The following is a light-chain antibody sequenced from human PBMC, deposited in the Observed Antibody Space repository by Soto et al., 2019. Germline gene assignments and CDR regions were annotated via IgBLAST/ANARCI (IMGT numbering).Light chain of an antibody. CDR2: DAS. J-gene: IGKJ1*01. CDR1: QSVSSY. CDR3: QQYNDYSWT. V-gene: IGKV3-11*01. Sequence: EIVLTQSPATLSLSPGERATLSCRASQSVSSYLAWYQQKPGQAPRLLIYDASNRATGIPARFSGSGSGTDFTLTISSLEPEDSAIYYCQQYNDYSWTFGQGTKVDLK.